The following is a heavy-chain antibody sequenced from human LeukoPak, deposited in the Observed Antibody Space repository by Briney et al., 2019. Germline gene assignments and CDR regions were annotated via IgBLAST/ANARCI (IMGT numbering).Heavy chain of an antibody. CDR1: GFTLSGSV. J-gene: IGHJ4*02. Sequence: PGGSLRLSCAASGFTLSGSVLLWVRQASGRGLEWVGRIRSKADNDATAYAASVKGRFTISRDDSRNTAYLQMNSLKTEDTAVYYCAKRGPIYSSSPGNYFDYWGQGTLVTVSS. CDR2: IRSKADNDAT. D-gene: IGHD6-6*01. CDR3: AKRGPIYSSSPGNYFDY. V-gene: IGHV3-73*01.